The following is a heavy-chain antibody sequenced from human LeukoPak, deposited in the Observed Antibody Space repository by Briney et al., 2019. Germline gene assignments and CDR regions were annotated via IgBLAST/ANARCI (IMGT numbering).Heavy chain of an antibody. V-gene: IGHV3-7*04. CDR2: IKQDGSEK. J-gene: IGHJ4*02. CDR1: GFTFSSYW. D-gene: IGHD4-23*01. Sequence: GGSLRLSCAASGFTFSSYWMSWVRQAPGKGLEWVANIKQDGSEKYYVDSVKGRFTISRDNAKNSLYLQMNSLRAEDTAVYYCAGAPGSDYGGNLDYWGQGTLVTVSS. CDR3: AGAPGSDYGGNLDY.